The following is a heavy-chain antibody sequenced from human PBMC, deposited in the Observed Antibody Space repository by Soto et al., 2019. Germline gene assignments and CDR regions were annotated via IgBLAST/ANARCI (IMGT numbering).Heavy chain of an antibody. CDR1: GFTFSSYA. CDR3: ARDRERRDYSSSWYFASDI. CDR2: ISYDGSNK. D-gene: IGHD6-13*01. J-gene: IGHJ3*02. Sequence: QVQLVESGGGVVQPGRSLRLSCAASGFTFSSYAMHWVRQAPGKGLAWVAVISYDGSNKYYADSVKGRFTIYRDNSKNTLYLQMNSLRAEDTAVYYCARDRERRDYSSSWYFASDIWGQGTMVTVSS. V-gene: IGHV3-30-3*01.